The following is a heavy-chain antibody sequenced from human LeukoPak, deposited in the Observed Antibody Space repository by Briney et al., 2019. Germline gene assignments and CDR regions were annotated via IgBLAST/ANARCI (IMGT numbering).Heavy chain of an antibody. Sequence: SETLSLTCTVSGGSISSYYWSWIRQPAGKGREWIGRIYTSGSTNYNPSLKSRVTMSVDTSKNQFSLKLSSVTAADTAVYYCARDSIFSHFNWFDPWGQGTLVTVSS. CDR2: IYTSGST. J-gene: IGHJ5*02. D-gene: IGHD3-3*01. V-gene: IGHV4-4*07. CDR1: GGSISSYY. CDR3: ARDSIFSHFNWFDP.